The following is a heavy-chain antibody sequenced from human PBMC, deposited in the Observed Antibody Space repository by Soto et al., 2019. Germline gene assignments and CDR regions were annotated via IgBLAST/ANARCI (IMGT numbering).Heavy chain of an antibody. CDR2: ISSSGSTI. J-gene: IGHJ6*02. Sequence: PGGSLRLSCADSGFTFSSYEMNWVRQAPGKGLEWVSYISSSGSTIYYADSVKGRFTISRDNAKNSLYLQMNSLRAEDTAVYYCARALDFWSGYYVXEGWFPNYPYYYYGMDVWGQGTTVTVSS. D-gene: IGHD3-3*01. CDR1: GFTFSSYE. V-gene: IGHV3-48*03. CDR3: ARALDFWSGYYVXEGWFPNYPYYYYGMDV.